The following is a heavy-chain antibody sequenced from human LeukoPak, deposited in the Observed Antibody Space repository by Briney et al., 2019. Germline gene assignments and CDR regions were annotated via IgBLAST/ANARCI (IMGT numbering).Heavy chain of an antibody. Sequence: PVKVSCKASGGTFSSYAISWVRQAPGQGLEWMGRIIPILGIANYAQKFQGRVSITADKSTSTAYMELSSLRSEDTAVYYCARPISGLWFANFDSWGQGTLVTVSS. CDR1: GGTFSSYA. J-gene: IGHJ4*02. CDR2: IIPILGIA. D-gene: IGHD3-10*01. CDR3: ARPISGLWFANFDS. V-gene: IGHV1-69*04.